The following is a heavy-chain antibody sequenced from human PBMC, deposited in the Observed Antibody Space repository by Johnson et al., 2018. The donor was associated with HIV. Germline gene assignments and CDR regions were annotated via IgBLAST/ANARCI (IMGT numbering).Heavy chain of an antibody. V-gene: IGHV3-9*01. D-gene: IGHD1-1*01. Sequence: VQLVESGGGLVQPGRSLRLSCAASGFTFDDYAMHWVRQAPGKGLEWVSGISWNSGSIGYADSVKGRFTISRDNAKNSLYLQMNSLRAEDTAVYYCARVPGSRAGDAFDVWGTGTMVTVSS. J-gene: IGHJ3*01. CDR3: ARVPGSRAGDAFDV. CDR1: GFTFDDYA. CDR2: ISWNSGSI.